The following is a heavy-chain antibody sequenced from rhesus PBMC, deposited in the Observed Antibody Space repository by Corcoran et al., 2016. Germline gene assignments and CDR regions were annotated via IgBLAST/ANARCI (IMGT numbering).Heavy chain of an antibody. CDR1: GYSISSNY. V-gene: IGHV4S14*01. CDR3: AREGPYYFDY. J-gene: IGHJ4*01. Sequence: QVQLQESGPGLVKPSETLSLTCAVSGYSISSNYWNWIRQPPGKGLVWIGSIYRGGGSHSLNPSLKSLVTLSLDTSTNRFSLKLSFVTAADTALYYWAREGPYYFDYWGQGVLVTVSS. CDR2: IYRGGGSH.